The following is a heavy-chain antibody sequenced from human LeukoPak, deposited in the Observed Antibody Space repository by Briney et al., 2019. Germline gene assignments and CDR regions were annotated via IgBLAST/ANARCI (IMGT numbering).Heavy chain of an antibody. CDR3: TRDRGAYNLYDY. D-gene: IGHD1-1*01. V-gene: IGHV3-49*04. CDR1: GFTFSSFW. Sequence: GGSLRLSCAASGFTFSSFWMSWVRQAPGKGLEWVGFIRSKAYGETADYAASAKGRFTISRDDSKAIAYLQMNSLKTEDTAVYHCTRDRGAYNLYDYWGQGTLVTVSS. J-gene: IGHJ4*02. CDR2: IRSKAYGETA.